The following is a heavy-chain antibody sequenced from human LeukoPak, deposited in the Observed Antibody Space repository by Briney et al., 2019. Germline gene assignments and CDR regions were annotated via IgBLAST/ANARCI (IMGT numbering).Heavy chain of an antibody. Sequence: TGGSLRLSCAVSGFTFSSYTMNWVRQAPGKGLEWVSSITGRSTYIYYADSVKGRFTISGDNAKNSLYLQMNSLRAEDTAVYYCARDLTVTSTCWFDRWGQGTLVTVSS. J-gene: IGHJ5*02. CDR1: GFTFSSYT. D-gene: IGHD4-11*01. CDR2: ITGRSTYI. CDR3: ARDLTVTSTCWFDR. V-gene: IGHV3-21*01.